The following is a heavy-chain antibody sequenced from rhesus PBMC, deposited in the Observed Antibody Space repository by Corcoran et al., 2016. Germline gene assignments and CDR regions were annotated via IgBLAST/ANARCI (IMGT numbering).Heavy chain of an antibody. CDR3: ARGYFYFDF. CDR2: IYGSGGNT. D-gene: IGHD2-2*01. J-gene: IGHJ4*01. CDR1: GSSITNNY. V-gene: IGHV4S2*01. Sequence: QVHLQESGPGLVKPSETLPLTCAVSGSSITNNYWSGIRQAPGKGLEWIGLIYGSGGNTDYNPSLKSRVTISIDTSMNQFSLRLSSVTAADTAVYYCARGYFYFDFWGQGVLVTVSS.